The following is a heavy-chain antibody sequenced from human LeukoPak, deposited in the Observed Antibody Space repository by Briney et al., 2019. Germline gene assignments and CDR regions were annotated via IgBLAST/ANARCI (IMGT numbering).Heavy chain of an antibody. CDR1: EFTFSSYA. Sequence: GGSLRLSCAASEFTFSSYAMSWVRQAPGKGLEWVSAISGSGGSTYYADSVKGRFTISRDNSKNTLYLQMNSLRAEDTAVYYCTREGEYCSGGSCHASYWGQGTLVTVSS. J-gene: IGHJ4*02. CDR3: TREGEYCSGGSCHASY. V-gene: IGHV3-23*01. D-gene: IGHD2-15*01. CDR2: ISGSGGST.